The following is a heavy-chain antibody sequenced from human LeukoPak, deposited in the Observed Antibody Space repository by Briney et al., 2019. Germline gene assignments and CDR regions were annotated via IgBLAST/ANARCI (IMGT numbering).Heavy chain of an antibody. CDR3: ARIYSGSPRDY. J-gene: IGHJ4*02. D-gene: IGHD1-26*01. CDR1: GGSISSYY. V-gene: IGHV4-59*01. Sequence: PSETLSLTCTVSGGSISSYYWSWIRQPPGKGLEWIGYIYYSGSTNYTPSLKSRVTISVDTSKNQFSLKLSSVTAADTAVYYCARIYSGSPRDYWGQGTLVTVSS. CDR2: IYYSGST.